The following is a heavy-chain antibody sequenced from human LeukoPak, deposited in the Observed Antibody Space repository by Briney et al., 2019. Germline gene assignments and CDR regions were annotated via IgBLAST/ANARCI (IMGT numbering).Heavy chain of an antibody. D-gene: IGHD4-17*01. Sequence: PGGSLRPSCAASGFTFNNYAMNWVRQAPGKGLEWVSVITSSGSTYYADSVKGRFTISRDNSKNTLCLQMNSLRAEDTAIYYCAKDLYGDYDFDCWGRGTLVTVSS. CDR1: GFTFNNYA. CDR3: AKDLYGDYDFDC. V-gene: IGHV3-23*01. CDR2: ITSSGST. J-gene: IGHJ4*02.